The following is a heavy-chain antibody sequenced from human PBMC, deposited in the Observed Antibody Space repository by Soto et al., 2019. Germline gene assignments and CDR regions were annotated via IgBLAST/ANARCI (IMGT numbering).Heavy chain of an antibody. Sequence: SETLSLTCAVSGGSISSSNWWSWVRQPPGKGLEWIGEIYHSGSTNYNPSLKSRVTISVDKSKNQFSLKLSSVTAADTAVYYCASWRSGYYFSGEIYYFDYWGQGTLVTVSS. D-gene: IGHD3-3*01. CDR2: IYHSGST. V-gene: IGHV4-4*02. CDR1: GGSISSSNW. CDR3: ASWRSGYYFSGEIYYFDY. J-gene: IGHJ4*02.